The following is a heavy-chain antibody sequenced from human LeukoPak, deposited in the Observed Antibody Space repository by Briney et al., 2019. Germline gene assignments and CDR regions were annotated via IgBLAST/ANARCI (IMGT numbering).Heavy chain of an antibody. D-gene: IGHD2-21*02. J-gene: IGHJ6*02. CDR2: FGTRSTSI. V-gene: IGHV3-21*01. CDR1: GFTFSGYS. Sequence: GGSLRLSCTASGFTFSGYSMNWIRQAPGKGLEWVSSFGTRSTSIYHAGSVKGRFAISRDNAKNSLYLQMNSLRAEDTALYYCARDYTATGAMDVWGQGTTVTVS. CDR3: ARDYTATGAMDV.